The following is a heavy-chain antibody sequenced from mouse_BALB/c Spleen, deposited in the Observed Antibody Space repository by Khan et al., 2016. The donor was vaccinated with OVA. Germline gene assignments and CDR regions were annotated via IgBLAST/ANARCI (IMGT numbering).Heavy chain of an antibody. CDR2: MHDSGST. CDR3: ARWFAY. CDR1: GYSITSDYA. V-gene: IGHV3-2*02. Sequence: EVKLLESGPGLVKPSQSLSLTCTVTGYSITSDYAWNWIRQFPGNKLEWVGYMHDSGSTSYNPSFKSRIYITRDTSKNQFFLHLNSVTSEDTATYYCARWFAYWGQGTLVTVSA. J-gene: IGHJ3*01.